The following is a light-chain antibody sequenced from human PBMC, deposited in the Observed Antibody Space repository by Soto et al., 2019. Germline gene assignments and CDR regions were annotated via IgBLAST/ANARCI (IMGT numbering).Light chain of an antibody. V-gene: IGKV3-20*01. Sequence: EIVLTQSPGTLSLSPGERATLSCRASQFIIANFFAWFQQKPGQAPRLLIYGASNRATGIPDRFSGSGSGTDFTLTISRLEPEDFAVYYCQQYSSPSLTFGPGTKVEIK. CDR1: QFIIANF. CDR3: QQYSSPSLT. J-gene: IGKJ3*01. CDR2: GAS.